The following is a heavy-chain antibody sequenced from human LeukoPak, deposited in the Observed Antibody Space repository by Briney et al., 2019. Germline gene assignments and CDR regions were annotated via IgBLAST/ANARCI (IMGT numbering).Heavy chain of an antibody. V-gene: IGHV4-4*08. CDR2: MYASEST. CDR3: ARGVGSTSSNWFDP. CDR1: GGSISSYY. Sequence: SETLSLTCTVSGGSISSYYWSWLRQPPGKGLEWIGRMYASESTNYNPSLNSRGTISVGTSKNQFSLKLSSVTAADTAVYHCARGVGSTSSNWFDPWGQGTLVTVSS. D-gene: IGHD2-2*01. J-gene: IGHJ5*02.